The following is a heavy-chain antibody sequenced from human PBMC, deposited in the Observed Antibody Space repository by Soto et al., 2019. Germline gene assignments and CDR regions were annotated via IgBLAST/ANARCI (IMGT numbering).Heavy chain of an antibody. J-gene: IGHJ4*02. CDR1: GVYISSYY. Sequence: SETLSLTCTVSGVYISSYYWSWIRQPPGKGLEWIGYIYYSGSTNYNPSLKSRVTISVDTSKNQFSLKLSSVTAADTAVYYCARVYRATMIVVVDYYFDYWGQGTLVTVSS. D-gene: IGHD3-22*01. V-gene: IGHV4-59*01. CDR2: IYYSGST. CDR3: ARVYRATMIVVVDYYFDY.